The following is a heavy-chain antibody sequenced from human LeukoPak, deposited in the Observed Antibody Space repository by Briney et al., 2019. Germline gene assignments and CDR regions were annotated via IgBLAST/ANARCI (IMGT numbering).Heavy chain of an antibody. CDR2: IKHDGSEK. CDR3: ARDPYENGGYGAFDI. CDR1: GCNFRNYW. D-gene: IGHD3-22*01. V-gene: IGHV3-7*01. Sequence: PGGSLRLSCVASGCNFRNYWMTWVRQAPGKGLEWVANIKHDGSEKQYADSVKGRFTISRDNGERSLFLQMNSLRTEDTAVYYCARDPYENGGYGAFDIWGQGTIVSVSS. J-gene: IGHJ3*02.